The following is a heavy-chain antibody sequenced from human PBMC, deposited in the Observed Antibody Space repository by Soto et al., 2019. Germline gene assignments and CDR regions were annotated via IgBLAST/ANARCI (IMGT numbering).Heavy chain of an antibody. Sequence: SETLSLTCAVFGGSFSGYYWSWIRQPPGKGLEWIGEINHRGSTNYNPSLKSRVTMSVDTSKNQLSLKLTSMTAADTAVYYCATTNWSHYLFDPWGQGTLVTVSS. J-gene: IGHJ5*02. V-gene: IGHV4-34*01. D-gene: IGHD3-3*01. CDR1: GGSFSGYY. CDR2: INHRGST. CDR3: ATTNWSHYLFDP.